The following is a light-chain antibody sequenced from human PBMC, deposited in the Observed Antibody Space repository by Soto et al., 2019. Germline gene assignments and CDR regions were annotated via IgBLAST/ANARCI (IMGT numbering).Light chain of an antibody. Sequence: DIQMTQSPSSLSASVGDRVTIICRASQGISNYLAWYQQKPGKVPKLLIYAASTLQSGVPSRFSGSGSGTDFTLTISSLQPEDVATYYCQKYNSAPLGFGGGTKVEIK. V-gene: IGKV1-27*01. CDR3: QKYNSAPLG. CDR2: AAS. CDR1: QGISNY. J-gene: IGKJ4*01.